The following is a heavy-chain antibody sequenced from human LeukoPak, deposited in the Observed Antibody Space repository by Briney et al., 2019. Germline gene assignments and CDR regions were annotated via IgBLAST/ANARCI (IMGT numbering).Heavy chain of an antibody. CDR1: GFTFSNYW. CDR2: INQDGSEK. D-gene: IGHD3-10*01. Sequence: GESLRLSCAASGFTFSNYWMGWVRQAPGKGLEWVANINQDGSEKYYVDSVKGRFTISRDNAKNSLYPQMNSLSGEDAAVYYCARMVRESDYWGQGTLVTVSS. V-gene: IGHV3-7*01. J-gene: IGHJ4*02. CDR3: ARMVRESDY.